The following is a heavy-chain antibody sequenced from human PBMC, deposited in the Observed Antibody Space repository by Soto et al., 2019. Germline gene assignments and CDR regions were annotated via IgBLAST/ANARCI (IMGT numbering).Heavy chain of an antibody. V-gene: IGHV3-30*18. CDR3: AKSGGSGSYYNLVIDYYYYYGMDV. CDR2: ISYDGSNK. D-gene: IGHD3-10*01. J-gene: IGHJ6*02. Sequence: GGSLRLSCAASGFTFSSYGMHWVRQAPGKGLEWVAVISYDGSNKYYADSVKGRFTISRDNSKNTLYLQMNSLRAEDTAVYYCAKSGGSGSYYNLVIDYYYYYGMDVWGQGTSVTVSS. CDR1: GFTFSSYG.